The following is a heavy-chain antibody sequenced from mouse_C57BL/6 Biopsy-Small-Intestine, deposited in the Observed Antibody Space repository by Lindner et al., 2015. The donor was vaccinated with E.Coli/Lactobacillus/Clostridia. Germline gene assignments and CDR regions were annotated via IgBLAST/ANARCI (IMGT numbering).Heavy chain of an antibody. J-gene: IGHJ3*01. Sequence: SVKVSCKTSGYTFTDFHIHWVRQAPGQGLEWMGWINPKSRVTKYAWRFQGRVTMSRDTSIATAYMDLSGLKSDDTAVYYCARDFVKRPTYSDSWYEGDSFDVWGQGTVVTVSS. V-gene: IGHV1-84*02. D-gene: IGHD2-14*01. CDR1: GYTFTDFH. CDR3: ARDFVKRPTYSDSWYEGDSFDV. CDR2: INPKSRVT.